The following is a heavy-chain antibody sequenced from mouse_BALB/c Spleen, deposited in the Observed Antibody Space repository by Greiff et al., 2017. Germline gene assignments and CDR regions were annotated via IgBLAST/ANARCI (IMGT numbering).Heavy chain of an antibody. CDR2: IWTGGGT. J-gene: IGHJ2*01. CDR1: GFSLTSYD. Sequence: VKLVESGPGLVAPSQSLSITCTVSGFSLTSYDISWIRQPPGKGLEWLGVIWTGGGTNYNSAFMSRLSISKDNSKSQVFLKMNSLQTDDTAIYYCVREFRYFDYWGQGTTLTVSS. CDR3: VREFRYFDY. V-gene: IGHV2-9-2*01.